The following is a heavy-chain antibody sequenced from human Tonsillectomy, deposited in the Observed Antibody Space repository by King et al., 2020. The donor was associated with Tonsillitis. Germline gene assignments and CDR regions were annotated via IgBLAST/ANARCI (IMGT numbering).Heavy chain of an antibody. D-gene: IGHD1-26*01. CDR2: IYWDDDE. J-gene: IGHJ3*02. Sequence: TLMESGPTLVKPTQTLTLTCTFSGFSLSTSGVGVGWIRQTPGKALEWLALIYWDDDERSSPSLKNRLTITKDTSKNQVVLTMTNMDPVDTATYYCARGTTSAAFDIWGQGIMVTVSS. CDR1: GFSLSTSGVG. CDR3: ARGTTSAAFDI. V-gene: IGHV2-5*02.